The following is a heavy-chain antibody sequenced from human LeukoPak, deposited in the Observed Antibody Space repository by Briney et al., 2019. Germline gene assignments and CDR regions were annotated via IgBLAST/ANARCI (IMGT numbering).Heavy chain of an antibody. CDR3: AREPVGDYGSGSYSVGTYYYYYMDV. J-gene: IGHJ6*03. CDR2: INPNSGGT. CDR1: GYTFTSYG. D-gene: IGHD3-10*01. Sequence: ASVKVSCKASGYTFTSYGISWVRQAPGQGLEWMGWINPNSGGTNYAQKFQGRVTMTRDTSISTAYMELSRLRSDDTAVYYCAREPVGDYGSGSYSVGTYYYYYMDVWGKGTTVTVSS. V-gene: IGHV1-2*02.